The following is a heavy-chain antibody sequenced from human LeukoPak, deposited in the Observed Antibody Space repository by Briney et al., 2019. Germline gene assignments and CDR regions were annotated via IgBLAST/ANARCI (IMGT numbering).Heavy chain of an antibody. CDR3: ARDRSGSYYRFFDY. CDR1: GGSISNYY. J-gene: IGHJ4*02. D-gene: IGHD3-10*01. Sequence: SETLSLTCTVSGGSISNYYWTWIRPPPGKGLEWIGYIYYSGSTNYNPSLKSRVTISVDTSKNQFSLKLSSVTAADTAVYYCARDRSGSYYRFFDYWGQGTLVTVSS. CDR2: IYYSGST. V-gene: IGHV4-59*01.